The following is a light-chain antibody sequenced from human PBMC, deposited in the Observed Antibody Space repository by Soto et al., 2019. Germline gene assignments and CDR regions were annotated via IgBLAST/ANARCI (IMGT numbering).Light chain of an antibody. CDR3: HQYGSSPRT. Sequence: EIVLTQSPGTQSLSPGERATLSCRASQSVSSSNLAWYQQRPGQAPRLLIYDASRRATGIPDRFSGSGSGTDFTLTIRRLEPEDFAVYYCHQYGSSPRTFGQGTKVEIK. CDR1: QSVSSSN. J-gene: IGKJ1*01. V-gene: IGKV3-20*01. CDR2: DAS.